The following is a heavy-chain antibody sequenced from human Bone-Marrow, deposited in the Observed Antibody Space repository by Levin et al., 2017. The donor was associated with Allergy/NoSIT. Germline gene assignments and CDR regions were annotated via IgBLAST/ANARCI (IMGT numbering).Heavy chain of an antibody. CDR3: ARESAPAGLFYYYYGMDV. Sequence: GESLKISCAASGFTVSSHYMSWVRQAPGKGLEWVSVIYSGGSTYYADSVKGRFTISRDNSKNTLYLQMNSLRAEDTAVYYCARESAPAGLFYYYYGMDVWGQGTTVTVSS. CDR2: IYSGGST. J-gene: IGHJ6*02. V-gene: IGHV3-53*01. D-gene: IGHD6-13*01. CDR1: GFTVSSHY.